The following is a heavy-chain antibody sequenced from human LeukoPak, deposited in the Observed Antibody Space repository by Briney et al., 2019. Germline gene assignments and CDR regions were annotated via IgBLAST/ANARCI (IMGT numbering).Heavy chain of an antibody. Sequence: GGSLRLSCVASGLTFDDHGMSWVRQAPGKGLEWVSGINWNGGTTTYADSVKGRFTISRDNAKNSLYLQMNSLRVEDTAYYYCARNSGANVYTYSFQYWGRGTLVTVSS. V-gene: IGHV3-20*04. J-gene: IGHJ4*02. CDR3: ARNSGANVYTYSFQY. D-gene: IGHD1-26*01. CDR2: INWNGGTT. CDR1: GLTFDDHG.